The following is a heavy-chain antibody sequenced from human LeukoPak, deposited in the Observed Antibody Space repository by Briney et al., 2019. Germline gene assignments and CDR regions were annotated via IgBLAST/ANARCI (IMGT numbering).Heavy chain of an antibody. Sequence: GGSLRLSCAASGFTFINTWMNWVRQAPGRGLEWVGRVKSKADGGTADYAAPVKGRFTISRDDSKNTLYLQMNSLKTEDTAMYFCTKAAFYYTSGSLDYWGQGTLVTVSS. D-gene: IGHD3-10*01. J-gene: IGHJ4*02. CDR1: GFTFINTW. CDR2: VKSKADGGTA. CDR3: TKAAFYYTSGSLDY. V-gene: IGHV3-15*07.